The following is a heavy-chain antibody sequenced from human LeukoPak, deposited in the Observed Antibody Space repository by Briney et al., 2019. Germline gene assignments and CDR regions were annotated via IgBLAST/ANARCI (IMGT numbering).Heavy chain of an antibody. V-gene: IGHV3-33*01. D-gene: IGHD6-6*01. CDR2: IWYDGGDR. J-gene: IGHJ4*02. CDR1: GFTFGTYG. Sequence: GGSLRLSCTASGFTFGTYGMHWVRQAPGKGLEWVALIWYDGGDRYHADSVKGRFTISRDNSKNTLYLQMNSLRAEDTAVYYCARLGTAIAARPKGLDCWGQGTLVTVSS. CDR3: ARLGTAIAARPKGLDC.